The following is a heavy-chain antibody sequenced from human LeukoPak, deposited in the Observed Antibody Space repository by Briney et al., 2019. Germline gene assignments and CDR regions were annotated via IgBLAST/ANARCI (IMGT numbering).Heavy chain of an antibody. J-gene: IGHJ4*02. D-gene: IGHD6-13*01. Sequence: ASVKVSRMASRYTLTSYDINWVRQAPGQGVEWMGWMNPKSGNTGYAQKFQGRGTMTRNTSISTAYMELSSLRSEDTAVYYCARGPAHSSSWSIIFDYWGQGTLVTVSS. CDR3: ARGPAHSSSWSIIFDY. CDR1: RYTLTSYD. V-gene: IGHV1-8*01. CDR2: MNPKSGNT.